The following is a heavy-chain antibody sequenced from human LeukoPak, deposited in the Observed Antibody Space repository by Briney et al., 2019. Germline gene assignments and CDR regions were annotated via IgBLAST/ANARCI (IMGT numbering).Heavy chain of an antibody. CDR2: ISYDGSNK. J-gene: IGHJ4*02. V-gene: IGHV3-30*14. CDR3: ARDEAAAGHFDY. Sequence: GGSLRLSCAASGFTFSSYAMHWVRQAPGKGLEWVAVISYDGSNKYYADSVKGRFTISRDNSKNTLHLQMNSLRAEDTAVYYCARDEAAAGHFDYWGQGTLVTVSS. CDR1: GFTFSSYA. D-gene: IGHD6-13*01.